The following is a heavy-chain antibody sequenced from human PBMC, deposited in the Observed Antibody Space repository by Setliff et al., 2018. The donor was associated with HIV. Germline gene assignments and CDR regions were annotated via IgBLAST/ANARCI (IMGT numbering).Heavy chain of an antibody. CDR1: GYTFTGHD. CDR2: MNPNSGNT. CDR3: ARRIGFDV. V-gene: IGHV1-8*02. J-gene: IGHJ3*01. D-gene: IGHD2-15*01. Sequence: ASVKASCKASGYTFTGHDIHWVRQVTGQGLEWMGWMNPNSGNTGYGQKLQGRVTMTRDTSISTAYMELSNLGSEDTAVYYCARRIGFDVWGQGTMVTVSS.